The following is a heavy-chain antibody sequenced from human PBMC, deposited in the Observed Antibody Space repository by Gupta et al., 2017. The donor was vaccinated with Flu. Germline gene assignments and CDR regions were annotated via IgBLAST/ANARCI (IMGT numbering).Heavy chain of an antibody. CDR3: ARAVVGATLRYYFDY. V-gene: IGHV4-34*01. Sequence: QVQLQQWGAGLLKPSETLSLTCAVYGGSFSGYYWSWIRQPPGKGLEWIGEINHSGSTNYNPSLKSRVTISVDTSKNQFSLKLSSVTAADTAVYYCARAVVGATLRYYFDYWGQGTLVTVSS. J-gene: IGHJ4*02. CDR1: GGSFSGYY. D-gene: IGHD1-26*01. CDR2: INHSGST.